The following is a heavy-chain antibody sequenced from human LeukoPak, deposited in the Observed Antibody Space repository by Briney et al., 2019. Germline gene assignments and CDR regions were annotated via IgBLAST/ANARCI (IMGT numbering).Heavy chain of an antibody. CDR2: ISSNGGST. V-gene: IGHV3-64*01. J-gene: IGHJ6*02. D-gene: IGHD1-1*01. CDR3: ARAGRNDASLGMDV. CDR1: GFTFSSYA. Sequence: GGCLRLSRVASGFTFSSYAMHWVRQAPGKGLEYVSGISSNGGSTYYANSVKDRFNISRDNSKNTLYLQMGSLRAEDTAVYHCARAGRNDASLGMDVWGQGTTVTVSS.